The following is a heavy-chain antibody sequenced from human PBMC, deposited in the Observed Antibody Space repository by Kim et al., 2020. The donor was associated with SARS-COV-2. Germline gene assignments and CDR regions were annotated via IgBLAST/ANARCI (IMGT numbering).Heavy chain of an antibody. V-gene: IGHV4-4*07. D-gene: IGHD5-12*01. CDR3: ARDVATSIHGSFDY. CDR2: IYTSGST. CDR1: GGSISSYY. J-gene: IGHJ4*02. Sequence: SETLSLTCTVSGGSISSYYWSWIRQPAGKGLEWIGRIYTSGSTNYNPSLKSRVTMSVDTSKNQFSLKLSSVTAADTAVYYCARDVATSIHGSFDYWGQGTLVTVSS.